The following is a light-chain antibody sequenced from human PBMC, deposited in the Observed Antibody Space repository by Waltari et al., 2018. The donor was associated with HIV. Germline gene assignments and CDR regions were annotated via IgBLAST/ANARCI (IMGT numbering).Light chain of an antibody. J-gene: IGKJ3*01. CDR1: QAISTY. Sequence: IQVTQSPSSLSASLGDTVVITCRASQAISTYLNWYQQKANKPHVLLVYSASTLQTGAPSRFRGSGSGRDFTLSISGLQPEDFATYFCQQSYESPFNFGPGTK. V-gene: IGKV1-39*01. CDR3: QQSYESPFN. CDR2: SAS.